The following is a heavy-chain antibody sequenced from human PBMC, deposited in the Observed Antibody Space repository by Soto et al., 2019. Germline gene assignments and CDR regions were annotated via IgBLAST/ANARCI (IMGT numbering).Heavy chain of an antibody. CDR2: TYYRSKWYN. J-gene: IGHJ3*02. D-gene: IGHD3-22*01. CDR3: ARDLGPYYYDSSGYYSVHDAFDI. Sequence: SQTLSLTCAISGDSVSSNSAAWNWIRQSPSRGLEWLGRTYYRSKWYNDYAVSVKSRITINPDTSKNQFSLQLNSVTPEDTAVYYCARDLGPYYYDSSGYYSVHDAFDIWGQGTMVTVS. CDR1: GDSVSSNSAA. V-gene: IGHV6-1*01.